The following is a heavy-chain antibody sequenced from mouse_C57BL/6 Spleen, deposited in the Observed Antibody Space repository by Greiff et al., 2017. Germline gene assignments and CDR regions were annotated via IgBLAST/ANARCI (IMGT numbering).Heavy chain of an antibody. Sequence: VKLMESGPGLVQPSQSLSITCTVSGFSLTSYGVHWVRQSPGKGLEWLGVIGSGGNTDYNAAFISRLSISKDNSKSQVFFKMNSLQADDTAIYYCARKYYSNHYAMDYWGQGTSGTVSS. D-gene: IGHD2-5*01. CDR3: ARKYYSNHYAMDY. J-gene: IGHJ4*01. V-gene: IGHV2-2*01. CDR2: IGSGGNT. CDR1: GFSLTSYG.